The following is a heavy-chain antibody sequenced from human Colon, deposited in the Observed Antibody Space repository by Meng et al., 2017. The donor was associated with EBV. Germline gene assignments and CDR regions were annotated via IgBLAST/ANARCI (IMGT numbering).Heavy chain of an antibody. CDR3: ARAEYYNWFDP. CDR2: IYYSGNT. V-gene: IGHV4-30-4*01. CDR1: GGSMSSGDYF. J-gene: IGHJ5*02. D-gene: IGHD1-14*01. Sequence: QMQVQESGPGLVKPSXXXXXTCTVSGGSMSSGDYFWNWIRQPPGKGLEWIGYIYYSGNTYYNPSLKSRVTISIDTSKNQFSLKLSSVTAADTAVYYCARAEYYNWFDPWGQGTLGTVSS.